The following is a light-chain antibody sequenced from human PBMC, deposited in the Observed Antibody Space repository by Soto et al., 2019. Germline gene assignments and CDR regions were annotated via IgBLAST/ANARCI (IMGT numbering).Light chain of an antibody. J-gene: IGKJ1*01. CDR1: QSLLYSNGYNY. CDR2: LGS. Sequence: DIVMTQSPLSLPVTPGEPASISCRSSQSLLYSNGYNYLDWYLQKPGQSPQLLIYLGSNRASGVPGRFSGSGSGTDFTLKISRVEAEDVGVYYCMQALQTPWTFGQGTKVEIK. CDR3: MQALQTPWT. V-gene: IGKV2-28*01.